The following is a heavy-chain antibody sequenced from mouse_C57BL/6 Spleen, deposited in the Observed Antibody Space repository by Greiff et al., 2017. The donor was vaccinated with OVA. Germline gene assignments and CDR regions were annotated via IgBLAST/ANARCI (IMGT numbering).Heavy chain of an antibody. CDR1: GFNIKDDY. CDR3: TPLYGFDY. D-gene: IGHD1-1*02. J-gene: IGHJ2*01. Sequence: EVKLMESGAELVRPGASVKLSCTASGFNIKDDYMHWVKQRPEQGLEWIGWIDPENGDTEYASKFQGKATITADTSSNTAYLQLSSLTSEDTAVYYCTPLYGFDYWGQGTTLTVSS. V-gene: IGHV14-4*01. CDR2: IDPENGDT.